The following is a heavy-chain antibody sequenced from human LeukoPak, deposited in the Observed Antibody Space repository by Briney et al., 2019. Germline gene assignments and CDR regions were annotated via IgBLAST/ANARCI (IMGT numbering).Heavy chain of an antibody. V-gene: IGHV1-69*05. CDR1: GYTFTSYA. CDR3: ARESFGVHNPGFDY. J-gene: IGHJ4*02. Sequence: GASVKVSCKASGYTFTSYAISWVRQAPGQGLEWMGGIIPIFGTANYAQKFQGRVTITTDESTSTAYMELSSLRSEDTAVYYCARESFGVHNPGFDYWGQGTLVTVSS. CDR2: IIPIFGTA. D-gene: IGHD3-16*01.